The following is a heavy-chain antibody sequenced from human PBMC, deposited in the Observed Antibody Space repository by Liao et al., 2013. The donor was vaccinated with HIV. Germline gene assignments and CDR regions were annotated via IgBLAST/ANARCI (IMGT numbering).Heavy chain of an antibody. CDR3: ARVGYSSSWTYYFDY. J-gene: IGHJ4*02. CDR1: GGSISSGDYY. Sequence: QVRLQESGPGLVKPSQTLSLTYTVSGGSISSGDYYWSWIRQPPGKGLEWIGYIYYSGSTYYNPSLKSRVTISVDTSKNQFSLKLSSVTAADTAVYYCARVGYSSSWTYYFDYWGQGTLVTVSS. V-gene: IGHV4-30-4*08. D-gene: IGHD6-13*01. CDR2: IYYSGST.